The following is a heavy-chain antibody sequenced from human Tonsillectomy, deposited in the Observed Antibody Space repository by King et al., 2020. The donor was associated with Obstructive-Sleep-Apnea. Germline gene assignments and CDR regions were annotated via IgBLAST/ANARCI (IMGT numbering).Heavy chain of an antibody. D-gene: IGHD3-22*01. Sequence: QLVQSGGGLVQPGRSLRLSCTASGFTFGDYAMSWFRQAPGKGLEWVGFIRRKVYGGTTEYAESVKGKFTISSDDSKSIAYLQMTSLKTEDTAVYYCTRDLGYYDTSGYLGFYWGQGTLVTVSS. J-gene: IGHJ4*02. CDR1: GFTFGDYA. CDR3: TRDLGYYDTSGYLGFY. CDR2: IRRKVYGGTT. V-gene: IGHV3-49*03.